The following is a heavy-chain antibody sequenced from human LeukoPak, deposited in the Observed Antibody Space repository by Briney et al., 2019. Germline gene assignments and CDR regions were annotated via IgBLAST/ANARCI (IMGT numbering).Heavy chain of an antibody. Sequence: GGSLRLSCAASGFTFSSYAMTWVRQAPGKGLEWVSAISGSGGSTYYADSVKGRFTISRDNSKNTLYLQMNSLRAEDTAVYYCAKGYYFDSSGYYYDYWGQGTLVTVSS. D-gene: IGHD3-22*01. CDR2: ISGSGGST. CDR3: AKGYYFDSSGYYYDY. J-gene: IGHJ4*02. V-gene: IGHV3-23*01. CDR1: GFTFSSYA.